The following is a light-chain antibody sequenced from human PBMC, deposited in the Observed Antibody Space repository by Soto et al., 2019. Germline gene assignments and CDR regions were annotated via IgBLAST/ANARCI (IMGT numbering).Light chain of an antibody. CDR2: GAS. CDR1: QSVSSR. V-gene: IGKV3-20*01. CDR3: QHYGSSSIT. J-gene: IGKJ5*01. Sequence: EIVLTQSPGTLSLSPGERATLSCRTSQSVSSRLAWYQQKPGQAPRLLISGASSRATGIPDRFSGSESATDFTLTISRLEPEDFALYYCQHYGSSSITFGQGTRLEIK.